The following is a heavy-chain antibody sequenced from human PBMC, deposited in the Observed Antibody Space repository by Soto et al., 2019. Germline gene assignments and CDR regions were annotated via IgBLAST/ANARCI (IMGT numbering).Heavy chain of an antibody. J-gene: IGHJ4*02. CDR3: ARRHSGGFFRFFDS. V-gene: IGHV1-69*06. CDR1: VGSLSPNP. D-gene: IGHD2-15*01. Sequence: SVKVACKASVGSLSPNPISWVRQAPGQGLEWMGGTGSGTGPGNHAQKFQGRLTVTADKSTSTVYMELNNLSSEDTAVYYCARRHSGGFFRFFDSWGQGTLVTVSS. CDR2: TGSGTGPG.